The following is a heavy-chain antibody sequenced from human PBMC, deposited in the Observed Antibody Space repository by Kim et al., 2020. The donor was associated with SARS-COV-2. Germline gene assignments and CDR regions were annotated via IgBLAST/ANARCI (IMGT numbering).Heavy chain of an antibody. J-gene: IGHJ3*02. CDR1: GFTFSSFA. Sequence: GGSLRLSCAASGFTFSSFAMNWVRQAPGKGLEWVSGISGSGGSTYYADSVKGLFTFSRDNSKNTLYLQMNSLRAEDTAVYYCAKDCYWDNSGAGAVDMWG. D-gene: IGHD2-15*01. V-gene: IGHV3-23*01. CDR3: AKDCYWDNSGAGAVDM. CDR2: ISGSGGST.